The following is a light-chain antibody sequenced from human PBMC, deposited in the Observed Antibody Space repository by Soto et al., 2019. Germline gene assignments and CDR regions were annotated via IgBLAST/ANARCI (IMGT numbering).Light chain of an antibody. V-gene: IGKV2-30*01. J-gene: IGKJ5*01. Sequence: DVVMTQSPLSLPVTLGQPASISCRSSQSLVYSDGNTYLNWFQQRPGQSPRRLIYDTSSRASGIPDRFSGSGSGTDFTLTISRLETEDFAVFYCQQYGTSEIIFGQGTRLEIK. CDR2: DTS. CDR3: QQYGTSEII. CDR1: QSLVYSDGNTY.